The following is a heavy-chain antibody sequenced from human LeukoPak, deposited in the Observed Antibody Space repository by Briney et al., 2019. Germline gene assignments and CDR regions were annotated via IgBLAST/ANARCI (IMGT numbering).Heavy chain of an antibody. CDR1: GYTFTDYY. Sequence: ASVMVSCKASGYTFTDYYMHWVRQAPGQGLEWMGWINPNSGGTNYAQKFQGRVTMTRDTSISTAYMELSRLRSDDTAVYYCARLSPLNGDIVVVVAVFDPWGQGTLVTVSS. CDR2: INPNSGGT. V-gene: IGHV1-2*02. CDR3: ARLSPLNGDIVVVVAVFDP. J-gene: IGHJ5*02. D-gene: IGHD2-15*01.